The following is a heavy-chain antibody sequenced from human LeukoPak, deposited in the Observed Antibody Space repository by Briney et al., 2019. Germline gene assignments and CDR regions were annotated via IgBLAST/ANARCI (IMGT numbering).Heavy chain of an antibody. CDR2: INHSGST. D-gene: IGHD1-26*01. CDR1: GGSFSGYY. CDR3: ARDEVGQVGATQKGDY. V-gene: IGHV4-34*01. J-gene: IGHJ4*02. Sequence: SETLSLTCAVYGGSFSGYYRSWIRQPPGKGLEWIGEINHSGSTNYNPSLKSRVTISVDTSKDQFSLKLSSVTAADTAVYYCARDEVGQVGATQKGDYWGQGTLVTVSS.